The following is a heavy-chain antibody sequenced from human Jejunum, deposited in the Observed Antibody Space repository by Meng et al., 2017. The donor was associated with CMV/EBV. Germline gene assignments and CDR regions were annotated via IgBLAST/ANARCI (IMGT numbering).Heavy chain of an antibody. D-gene: IGHD3-16*01. CDR3: ARDWGSFDF. CDR2: INPGSSYI. J-gene: IGHJ4*02. V-gene: IGHV3-21*06. Sequence: LSCAASGFSFHAFTMNWVRQTPGKGLEWVASINPGSSYIYYTDSVKGRFTISRDDAKNSLSLQMNSLRAEDTAVYYCARDWGSFDFWGQGTLVTVSS. CDR1: GFSFHAFT.